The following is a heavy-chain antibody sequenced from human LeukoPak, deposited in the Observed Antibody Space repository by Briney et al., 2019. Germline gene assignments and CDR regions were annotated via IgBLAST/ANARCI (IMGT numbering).Heavy chain of an antibody. Sequence: ASVKVSCKGSGYSFTRYAINWVRQAPGQGPEWMGWINTNTGNPTYAQGFSGRFVFSLDTSVSTAYLQISSLKAEDTTIYYCARDPAYCTSGCPSAFDPWGQGTLVTVSS. CDR3: ARDPAYCTSGCPSAFDP. V-gene: IGHV7-4-1*02. D-gene: IGHD2-8*01. CDR1: GYSFTRYA. J-gene: IGHJ5*02. CDR2: INTNTGNP.